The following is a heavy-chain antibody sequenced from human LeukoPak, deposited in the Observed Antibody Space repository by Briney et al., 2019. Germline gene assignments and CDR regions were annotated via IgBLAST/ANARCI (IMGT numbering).Heavy chain of an antibody. CDR1: GGSTSGYY. J-gene: IGHJ3*02. V-gene: IGHV4-4*07. Sequence: PSETLSLTCIVPGGSTSGYYWSWIRQPAGKGLEWIGRIYTSGSTNYNHYLKSRVTISVDECKNQFSLKLSSVTGADTAVYYCAREGSITMIVAGAFDIWGQGTMVTVSS. CDR3: AREGSITMIVAGAFDI. D-gene: IGHD3-22*01. CDR2: IYTSGST.